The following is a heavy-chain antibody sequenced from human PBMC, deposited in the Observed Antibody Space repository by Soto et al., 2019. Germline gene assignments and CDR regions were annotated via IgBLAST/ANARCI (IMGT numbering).Heavy chain of an antibody. CDR1: GGSISSGGYY. V-gene: IGHV4-31*03. CDR3: ARLYCSEGSCYFYFDY. D-gene: IGHD2-15*01. J-gene: IGHJ4*02. Sequence: SETLSLTCTVSGGSISSGGYYWSWIRQHPGKGLEWIGYIYHSGSTYYNPSLKSRVTISVDTSKNQFSLKLSSVTAADTAVYYCARLYCSEGSCYFYFDYWGQGTLVTVSS. CDR2: IYHSGST.